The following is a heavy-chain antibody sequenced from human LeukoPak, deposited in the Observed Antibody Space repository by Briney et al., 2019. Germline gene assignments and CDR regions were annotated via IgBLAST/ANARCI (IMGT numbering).Heavy chain of an antibody. CDR2: ISYDGSNK. D-gene: IGHD6-6*01. CDR3: ARDGASIASYFDY. V-gene: IGHV3-30*01. CDR1: GFTFSSYA. Sequence: GRSLRLSCAASGFTFSSYAMQWVRQAPGKGLEWVAVISYDGSNKYYADSVKGRFTISRDNSKNTLYLQMNSLRAEDTAVYDCARDGASIASYFDYWGQGTLVTVSS. J-gene: IGHJ4*02.